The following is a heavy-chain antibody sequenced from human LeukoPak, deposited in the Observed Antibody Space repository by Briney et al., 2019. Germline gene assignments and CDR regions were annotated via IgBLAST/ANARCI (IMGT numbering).Heavy chain of an antibody. D-gene: IGHD1-26*01. J-gene: IGHJ5*02. CDR3: ARDKTAPSYSGSYLIGFDP. CDR2: ISYDGSNK. V-gene: IGHV3-30*14. Sequence: GGSLRLSCAASGFTFSSYAMHWVRQAPGKGLEWVAVISYDGSNKYYADSVKGRFTISRDNSKNTLYLQMNSLRAEDTAVYYCARDKTAPSYSGSYLIGFDPWGQGTLVTVSS. CDR1: GFTFSSYA.